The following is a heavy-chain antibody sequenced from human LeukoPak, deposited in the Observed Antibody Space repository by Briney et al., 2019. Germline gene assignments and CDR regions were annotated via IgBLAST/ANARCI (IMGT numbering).Heavy chain of an antibody. CDR2: IKQEGSEK. J-gene: IGHJ4*02. CDR3: AREWQGGIAAAGTRIEGDY. Sequence: TGGSLRLSCAVSGFIFSGYWMTWVRQAPGKGLEWVANIKQEGSEKNYVDSVKGRFTISRDNAENSLFLQMNSLRVEDTAVYYCAREWQGGIAAAGTRIEGDYWGQGTLVAVSS. D-gene: IGHD6-13*01. CDR1: GFIFSGYW. V-gene: IGHV3-7*01.